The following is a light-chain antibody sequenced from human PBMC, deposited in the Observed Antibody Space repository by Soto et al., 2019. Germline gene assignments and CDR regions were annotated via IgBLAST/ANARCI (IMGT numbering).Light chain of an antibody. Sequence: QTVLTHPPPQSGTPWKKVTISCFASRSKIGSNYVYWYQQLPGTAPKLLIYRNNQRPSGVPDRFSGSKSGTSASLAISGLRSEDEADYYCAAWDDSLSAFYVFGTGTKVTVL. J-gene: IGLJ1*01. CDR3: AAWDDSLSAFYV. CDR1: RSKIGSNY. V-gene: IGLV1-47*01. CDR2: RNN.